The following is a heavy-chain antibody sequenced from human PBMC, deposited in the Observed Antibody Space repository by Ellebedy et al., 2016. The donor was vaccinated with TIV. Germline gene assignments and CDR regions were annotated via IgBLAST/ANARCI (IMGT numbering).Heavy chain of an antibody. CDR1: GLIFSTYR. J-gene: IGHJ4*02. Sequence: GESLKISCAASGLIFSTYRMAWVRQAPGKGLEWVANIKEDGSEEYYVDSVKGRFTISRDNAKNSLYLQMNSLRAEDTAVYYCVRDLHWSYFDWGQGTLVTVSS. D-gene: IGHD1-26*01. CDR3: VRDLHWSYFD. CDR2: IKEDGSEE. V-gene: IGHV3-7*03.